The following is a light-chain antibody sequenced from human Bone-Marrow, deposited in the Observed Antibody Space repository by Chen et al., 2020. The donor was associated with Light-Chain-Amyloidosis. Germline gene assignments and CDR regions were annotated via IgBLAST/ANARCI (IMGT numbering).Light chain of an antibody. CDR2: EDS. CDR1: NIGSTS. Sequence: SYVLTQPSSLSLAPGPTASIACGGNNIGSTSVDWYQQTPGKAPLLVVYEDSDRPSGIPERLSGSNSGNTATLTISRVEDGDEADYYCQVWDRSSDRPVFGGGTKLTVL. J-gene: IGLJ3*02. CDR3: QVWDRSSDRPV. V-gene: IGLV3-21*02.